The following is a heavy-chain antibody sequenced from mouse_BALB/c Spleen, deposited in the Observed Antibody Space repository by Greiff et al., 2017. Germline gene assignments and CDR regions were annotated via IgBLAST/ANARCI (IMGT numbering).Heavy chain of an antibody. V-gene: IGHV10S3*01. Sequence: EVQLVETGGGLVQPKGSLKLSCAASGFTFNTNAMNWVRQAPGKGLEWVARIRSKSNNYATYYADSVKDRFTISRDDSQSMLYLQMNNLKTEDTAMYYCATTAKGAMDYWGQGTSVTVSS. CDR2: IRSKSNNYAT. D-gene: IGHD1-2*01. CDR3: ATTAKGAMDY. J-gene: IGHJ4*01. CDR1: GFTFNTNA.